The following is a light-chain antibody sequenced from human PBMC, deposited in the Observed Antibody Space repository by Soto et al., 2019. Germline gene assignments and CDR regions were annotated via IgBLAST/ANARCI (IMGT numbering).Light chain of an antibody. J-gene: IGKJ5*01. CDR2: GAS. Sequence: EIVLTQSPGTLSLSPGERATLSCRASQSITSNFLAWYQKKPGQSPMLLIYGASRRAKGIPDRCSGSGSGTDFSLTISRLEPEDFAVYYCKQYGTSLSITFGQGTRL. CDR3: KQYGTSLSIT. CDR1: QSITSNF. V-gene: IGKV3-20*01.